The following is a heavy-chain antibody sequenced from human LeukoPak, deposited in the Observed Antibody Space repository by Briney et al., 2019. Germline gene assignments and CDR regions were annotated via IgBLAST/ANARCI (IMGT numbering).Heavy chain of an antibody. CDR2: TYYRSKWHN. CDR3: AELERGY. D-gene: IGHD1-1*01. J-gene: IGHJ4*02. Sequence: SQTLSLTCGISGDSVSSKSVAWNWIRQSPSRGLEWPGRTYYRSKWHNDYAVSVKGRITVNPDTSKNQFSLHLNSVTPEDTAVYYCAELERGYWGQGTLVTVSS. CDR1: GDSVSSKSVA. V-gene: IGHV6-1*01.